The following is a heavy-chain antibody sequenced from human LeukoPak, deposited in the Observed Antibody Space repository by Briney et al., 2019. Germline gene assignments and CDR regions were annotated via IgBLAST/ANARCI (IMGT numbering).Heavy chain of an antibody. Sequence: SETLSLTCAVYGGSFSGYYWSWIRKPPGKGLEWIGEINHSGSTNYNPSLKSRVTISVDTSKNQFSLKLSSVTAADTAVYYCARQAMVVAATRFDPWGQGTLVTVSS. D-gene: IGHD2-15*01. V-gene: IGHV4-34*01. CDR1: GGSFSGYY. CDR3: ARQAMVVAATRFDP. CDR2: INHSGST. J-gene: IGHJ5*02.